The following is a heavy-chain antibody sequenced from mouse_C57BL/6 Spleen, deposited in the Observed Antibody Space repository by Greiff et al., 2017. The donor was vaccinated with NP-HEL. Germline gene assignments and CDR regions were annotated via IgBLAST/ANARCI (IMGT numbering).Heavy chain of an antibody. V-gene: IGHV5-17*01. D-gene: IGHD2-2*01. CDR1: GFTFSDYG. CDR2: ISSGSSTI. J-gene: IGHJ4*01. CDR3: ARKNGYGYYAMDY. Sequence: EVKVVESGGGLVKPGGSLKLSCAASGFTFSDYGMHWVRQAPEKGLEWVAYISSGSSTIYYAETVKGRFTISRDNAKNTLFLQMTSLRSEDTAMYYCARKNGYGYYAMDYWGQGTSVTVSS.